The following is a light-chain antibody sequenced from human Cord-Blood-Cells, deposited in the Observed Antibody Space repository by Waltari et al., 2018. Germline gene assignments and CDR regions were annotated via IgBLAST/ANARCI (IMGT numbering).Light chain of an antibody. J-gene: IGKJ1*01. V-gene: IGKV3-20*01. Sequence: EIVFTQSPGPLSLSPGERATLPCRASQSVSSSYLAWYQQKPGQAPRLLIYGASSRATGIPDRFSGSGSGTDFTLTISRLEPEDFAVYYCQQYGSSPPTWTFGQGTKVEIK. CDR2: GAS. CDR1: QSVSSSY. CDR3: QQYGSSPPTWT.